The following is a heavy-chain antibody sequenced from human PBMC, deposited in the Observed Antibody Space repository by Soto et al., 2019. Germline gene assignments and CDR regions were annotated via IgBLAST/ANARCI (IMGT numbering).Heavy chain of an antibody. CDR1: GGSISSGGYY. V-gene: IGHV4-31*03. Sequence: SETLSLTCTVSGGSISSGGYYWSWILQHPGKGLEWIGYIYYSGSTYYNPSLKSRVTISVDTSKNQFSLKLSSVTAADTAVYYCATEPAGTYYDILTGYFRPYYFDYWGQGTLVTVSS. J-gene: IGHJ4*02. CDR3: ATEPAGTYYDILTGYFRPYYFDY. D-gene: IGHD3-9*01. CDR2: IYYSGST.